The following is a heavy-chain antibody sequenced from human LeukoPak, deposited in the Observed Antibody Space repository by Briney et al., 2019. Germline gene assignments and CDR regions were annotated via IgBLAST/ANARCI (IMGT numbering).Heavy chain of an antibody. J-gene: IGHJ4*02. CDR3: ARLTYYYDSSPIDY. Sequence: SQTLSLTCTVSGGSISSGGHYWSWIRQLPGKGLEWIGYIYYSGSAYYNPSLKSRVTMSLDTSKNQFYLKLSSVTAADTAVYYCARLTYYYDSSPIDYWGQGTLVT. CDR2: IYYSGSA. CDR1: GGSISSGGHY. D-gene: IGHD3-22*01. V-gene: IGHV4-31*03.